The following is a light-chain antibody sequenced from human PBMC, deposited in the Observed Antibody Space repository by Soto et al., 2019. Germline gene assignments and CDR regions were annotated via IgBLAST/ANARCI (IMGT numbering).Light chain of an antibody. V-gene: IGLV1-47*02. Sequence: QSVLTQPPSTSGTPGQRVTISCSGSSSNIGSSYVFWFQHLPGTAPKLLMYNNNQRPSGVPDRVSASKSGTSASLAISGLRSDDEADYYCAAWDDRVSGYVFGTGTKVTVL. J-gene: IGLJ1*01. CDR1: SSNIGSSY. CDR2: NNN. CDR3: AAWDDRVSGYV.